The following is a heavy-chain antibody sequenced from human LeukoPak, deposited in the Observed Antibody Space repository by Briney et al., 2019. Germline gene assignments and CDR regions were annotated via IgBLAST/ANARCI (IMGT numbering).Heavy chain of an antibody. Sequence: PGGSLRLSCAASGFTFSNAWMSWVRQAPAKGLDWVAFIRFDGGNKYYADSVKGRFTISRDNSKTTLYLQMNSLRPEDTAVYYCAKDIRGFHYYDNDPRPRETDYYYYMDVWGKGTTVAISS. D-gene: IGHD3-22*01. CDR2: IRFDGGNK. CDR1: GFTFSNAW. J-gene: IGHJ6*03. CDR3: AKDIRGFHYYDNDPRPRETDYYYYMDV. V-gene: IGHV3-30*02.